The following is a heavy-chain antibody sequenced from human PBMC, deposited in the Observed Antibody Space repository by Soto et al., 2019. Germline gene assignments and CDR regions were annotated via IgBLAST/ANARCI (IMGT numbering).Heavy chain of an antibody. CDR1: GYTFTCYV. Sequence: ASVKVSCKAYGYTFTCYVISWVRQVPGQGLEWMGWIGAYNANTNYAQKLQGRVTMTTDTSTGTAYMELRSLRSDDTAVYYCARDLGIAVAAHGYWGQGTLVTVSS. V-gene: IGHV1-18*04. J-gene: IGHJ4*02. CDR3: ARDLGIAVAAHGY. D-gene: IGHD6-19*01. CDR2: IGAYNANT.